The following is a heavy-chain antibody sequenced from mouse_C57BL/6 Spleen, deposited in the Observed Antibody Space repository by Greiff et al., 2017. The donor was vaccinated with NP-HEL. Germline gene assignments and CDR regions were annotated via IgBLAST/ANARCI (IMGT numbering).Heavy chain of an antibody. V-gene: IGHV5-17*01. CDR1: GFTFSDYG. Sequence: EVKLMESGGGLVKPGGSLKLSCAASGFTFSDYGMHWVRQAPEKGLEWVAYISSGSSTIYYADTVKGRFIISRDNAKNTLFLQMTSLRSEDTAMYYCATYYGNYRYYAMDYWGQGTSVTVSS. J-gene: IGHJ4*01. CDR2: ISSGSSTI. D-gene: IGHD2-10*01. CDR3: ATYYGNYRYYAMDY.